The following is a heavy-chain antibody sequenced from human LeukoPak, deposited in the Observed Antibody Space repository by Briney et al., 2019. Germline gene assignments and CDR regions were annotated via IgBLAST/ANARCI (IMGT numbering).Heavy chain of an antibody. CDR3: ARDQYGYSTNWFDP. Sequence: SETLSLTCTVSGGSISSYYWSWIRQPAGKGLEWIGRIYTSGSTNYNPSLKSRVTMSVDTSKNQFSLKLSSVTAADTAAYYCARDQYGYSTNWFDPWGQGTLVTVSS. D-gene: IGHD5-24*01. CDR2: IYTSGST. V-gene: IGHV4-4*07. J-gene: IGHJ5*02. CDR1: GGSISSYY.